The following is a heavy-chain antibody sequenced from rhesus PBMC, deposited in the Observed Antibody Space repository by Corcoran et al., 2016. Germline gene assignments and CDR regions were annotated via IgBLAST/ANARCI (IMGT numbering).Heavy chain of an antibody. V-gene: IGHV4-73*01. D-gene: IGHD4-29*01. CDR1: GGSLSGYYY. Sequence: QVQLQQWGEGLVKPSETLSLTCAVYGGSLSGYYYWSWIRQAPGKGLEWIGYIYGNSASTKYNPSLKNRVTISKDTSKNQFSLKLSSVTAADTAVYYCARTHGSTIREYYFDYWGQGVLVTVSS. CDR2: IYGNSAST. J-gene: IGHJ4*01. CDR3: ARTHGSTIREYYFDY.